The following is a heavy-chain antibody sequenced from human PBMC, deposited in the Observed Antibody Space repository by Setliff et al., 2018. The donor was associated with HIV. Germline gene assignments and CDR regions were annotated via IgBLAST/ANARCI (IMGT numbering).Heavy chain of an antibody. V-gene: IGHV3-23*01. J-gene: IGHJ4*02. CDR3: AKGQSYFDY. CDR2: ISGTGDSA. D-gene: IGHD6-19*01. CDR1: GFTFNIYA. Sequence: GGSLRLSCAASGFTFNIYAMSWVRQAAGKGLEWVSAISGTGDSAYYAESMKGRFTISRDNAKNTLYLQMNSLRAEDTAVYYCAKGQSYFDYWGQGTLVTVSS.